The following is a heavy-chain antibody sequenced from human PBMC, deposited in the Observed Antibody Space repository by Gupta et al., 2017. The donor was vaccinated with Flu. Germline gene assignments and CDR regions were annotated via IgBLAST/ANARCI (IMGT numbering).Heavy chain of an antibody. V-gene: IGHV3-23*01. CDR3: TKEERGLGEGMDV. D-gene: IGHD3/OR15-3a*01. Sequence: EVQLLESGGDMVQPGESLRLSCAASGLSFSSYDMSWVRQAPGKGLEWVSTVSRSGSRTYYADSVKGRFTISRDNSKNTLYLQMNSLRVEDTALYFCTKEERGLGEGMDVWGQGTTVTVSS. J-gene: IGHJ6*02. CDR1: GLSFSSYD. CDR2: VSRSGSRT.